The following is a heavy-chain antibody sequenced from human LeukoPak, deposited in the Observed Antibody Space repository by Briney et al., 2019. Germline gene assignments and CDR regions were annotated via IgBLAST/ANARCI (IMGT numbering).Heavy chain of an antibody. CDR1: GFTFSNAW. Sequence: GGSLRLSCAASGFTFSNAWMNWVRQAPGKGLEWVGHTRSETDGGTTDYAAPVNGRFTISRDDSKTALFLQMNSLKTEDTAVYYCTTAAFHWGQGTLVTVSS. J-gene: IGHJ1*01. CDR3: TTAAFH. V-gene: IGHV3-15*01. CDR2: TRSETDGGTT. D-gene: IGHD6-25*01.